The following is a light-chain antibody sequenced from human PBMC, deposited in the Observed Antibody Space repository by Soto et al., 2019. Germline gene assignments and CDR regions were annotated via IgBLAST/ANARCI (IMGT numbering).Light chain of an antibody. Sequence: EIVLTQSPGTLSLSPGERATLSCRASQSVSSSYLAWYQQKPGQAXXLLIYGASSRATGIPDRFSGSGSGTDFTLTISRLEPEDFAVYYCQQYGSSLTWTFGQGTKVDIK. V-gene: IGKV3-20*01. CDR1: QSVSSSY. CDR3: QQYGSSLTWT. CDR2: GAS. J-gene: IGKJ1*01.